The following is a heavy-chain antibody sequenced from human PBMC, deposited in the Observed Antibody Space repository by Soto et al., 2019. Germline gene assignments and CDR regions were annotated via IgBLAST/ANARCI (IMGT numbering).Heavy chain of an antibody. J-gene: IGHJ4*02. CDR3: ARGPSGDKVDY. CDR2: IYNSGST. Sequence: QVQLQESGPGVVEPSQTLSLTCTVSGGSINNNGYFWSWIRQPPGSGLEWIGHIYNSGSTYSNPSPKIRLTISVDTSKNQFSLKLSSVTAADTAVYYCARGPSGDKVDYWGQGTLVTVSS. D-gene: IGHD1-26*01. V-gene: IGHV4-30-4*01. CDR1: GGSINNNGYF.